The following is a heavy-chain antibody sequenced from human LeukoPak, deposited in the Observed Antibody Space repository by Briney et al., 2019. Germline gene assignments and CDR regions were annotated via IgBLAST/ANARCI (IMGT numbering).Heavy chain of an antibody. CDR2: ISSSSSTI. D-gene: IGHD6-13*01. J-gene: IGHJ3*02. CDR1: GFTFSSYS. CDR3: ARERDSSSWYAFDI. Sequence: GGSLRLSCAASGFTFSSYSLNWVRQAPGKGLEWVSHISSSSSTIYYGDSVKGRFTISGDNAKNSLYLQMNSLRDEDTAVYYCARERDSSSWYAFDIWGQGTMVTVSS. V-gene: IGHV3-48*02.